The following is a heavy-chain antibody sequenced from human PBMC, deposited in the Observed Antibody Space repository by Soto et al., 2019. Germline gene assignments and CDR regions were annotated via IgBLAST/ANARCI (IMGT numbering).Heavy chain of an antibody. CDR2: TSATGSTT. CDR3: ARSQWELLDY. V-gene: IGHV3-23*01. CDR1: GFTFSTHA. J-gene: IGHJ4*02. D-gene: IGHD1-26*01. Sequence: PGGSLRLSCAVSGFTFSTHAMSWVRQAPGKGLEWVSGTSATGSTTYYADSVKGQFTISRDNSKNTLYLQMNSLRAEDTAVYYCARSQWELLDYWGQGTLVTVSS.